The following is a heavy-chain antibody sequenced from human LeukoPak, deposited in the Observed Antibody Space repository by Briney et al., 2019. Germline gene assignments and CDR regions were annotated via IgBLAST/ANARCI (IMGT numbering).Heavy chain of an antibody. CDR1: GGSFSGYY. CDR3: ARGGKGQVHIAARTNQGYYYYGMDV. J-gene: IGHJ6*02. V-gene: IGHV4-34*01. Sequence: SETLSLTCAVYGGSFSGYYWSWIRQPPGKGLEWIGEINHSGSTNYDPSLKSRVTISVDTSKNQFSLKLSSVTAADTAVYYCARGGKGQVHIAARTNQGYYYYGMDVWGQGTTVTVSS. CDR2: INHSGST. D-gene: IGHD6-6*01.